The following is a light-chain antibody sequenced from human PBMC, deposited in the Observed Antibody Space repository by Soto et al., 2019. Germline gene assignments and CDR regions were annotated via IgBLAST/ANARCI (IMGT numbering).Light chain of an antibody. Sequence: DIQITHSPSTLSASVVDRVTITFLASQSITGWLAWFQQKPGKAPELLIYDASTLESGVPSRFSGSGSGTDFTLTISRLEPEDFAVYYCQKYGSSPWKFGQGTKVDIK. CDR1: QSITGW. V-gene: IGKV1-5*01. CDR2: DAS. J-gene: IGKJ1*01. CDR3: QKYGSSPWK.